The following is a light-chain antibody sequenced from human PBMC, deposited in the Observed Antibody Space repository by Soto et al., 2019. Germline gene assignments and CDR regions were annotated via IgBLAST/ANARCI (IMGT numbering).Light chain of an antibody. CDR1: QRISSY. Sequence: DIQMTQSPSSLSASVGDRVTITCRASQRISSYLNWYQQKPGKAPKLLIYAASSLQSGVPSRFSVSGSGTDFTLTISSLQPEDFATYYCQQSYSTPLTFGGGTKVEIK. J-gene: IGKJ4*01. V-gene: IGKV1-39*01. CDR2: AAS. CDR3: QQSYSTPLT.